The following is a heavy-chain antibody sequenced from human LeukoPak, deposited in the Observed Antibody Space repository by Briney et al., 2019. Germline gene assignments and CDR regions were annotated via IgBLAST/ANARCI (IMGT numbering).Heavy chain of an antibody. D-gene: IGHD3-22*01. CDR2: IIPILGIA. Sequence: SVKVSCKASGGTFSSYAISWVRQAPGQGLEWMGRIIPILGIANYAQKFQGRVTITADKSTSTAYMELSSLRSDDTAVYYCARMPYDSSGYYKHWGQGTLVTVSS. V-gene: IGHV1-69*04. CDR3: ARMPYDSSGYYKH. CDR1: GGTFSSYA. J-gene: IGHJ1*01.